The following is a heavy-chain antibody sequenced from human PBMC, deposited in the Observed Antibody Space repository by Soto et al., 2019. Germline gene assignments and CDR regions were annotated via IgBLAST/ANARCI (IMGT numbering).Heavy chain of an antibody. J-gene: IGHJ4*02. V-gene: IGHV1-18*01. Sequence: QVQLVQSGGEVKEPGASVKVSCKASGYTFSNYGMSWVRQAPGQGLEWMGWISAYNGYTKYAQKFQGRVTMTTDTSTSTGYMELGSLRSDDTAVYYCARERLLNQDLSLDYWGQGTPVTVSS. D-gene: IGHD2-15*01. CDR2: ISAYNGYT. CDR1: GYTFSNYG. CDR3: ARERLLNQDLSLDY.